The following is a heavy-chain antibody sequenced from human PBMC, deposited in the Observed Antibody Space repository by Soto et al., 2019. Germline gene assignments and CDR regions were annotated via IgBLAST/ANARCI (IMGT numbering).Heavy chain of an antibody. CDR3: TREPPGTGFDY. V-gene: IGHV3-74*01. CDR2: INPGGAST. CDR1: GFTFSSYW. Sequence: GGSLRLSRALSGFTFSSYWMHWVRQAPGKGLVWVSGINPGGASTSYADSVKGRFTISRDNAKNTLYLQMNSLRAADTAVYYCTREPPGTGFDYWGQGTLVTVSS. J-gene: IGHJ4*02.